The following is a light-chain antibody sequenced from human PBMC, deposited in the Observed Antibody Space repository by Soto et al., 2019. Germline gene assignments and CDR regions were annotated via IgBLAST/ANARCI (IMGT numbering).Light chain of an antibody. CDR2: AAS. CDR1: QGIRND. V-gene: IGKV1-6*01. CDR3: LQDNNYPYT. Sequence: AVQMTQSPSSLSASVGDRITITCRASQGIRNDLAWYQQKPGKAPNLLIYAASRLHIGVPSRFSGSGSGTDFTFTITGLQPEDFATYYCLQDNNYPYTFGQGTQLEIK. J-gene: IGKJ2*01.